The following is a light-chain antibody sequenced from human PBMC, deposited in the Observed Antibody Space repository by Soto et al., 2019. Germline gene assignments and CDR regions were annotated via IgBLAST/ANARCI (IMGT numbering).Light chain of an antibody. CDR2: DAS. CDR1: QSVSRF. J-gene: IGKJ1*01. CDR3: QQYGSSSRT. Sequence: ELVLTQSPATLSLSPGGRATRSCRANQSVSRFLAWYQQRPGQAPRLLIYDASKRATGIPARFRGSGSGTDFTLTISRLEPQDFAVYYCQQYGSSSRTFGQGTKVDI. V-gene: IGKV3-20*01.